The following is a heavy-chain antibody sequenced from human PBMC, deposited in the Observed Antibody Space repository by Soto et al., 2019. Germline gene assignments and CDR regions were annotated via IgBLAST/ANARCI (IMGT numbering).Heavy chain of an antibody. J-gene: IGHJ6*02. CDR2: IDPSDSYT. CDR3: ARRGGMYSSSSERGYYYYGMDV. D-gene: IGHD6-6*01. V-gene: IGHV5-10-1*01. CDR1: GYSFTSYW. Sequence: GESLTISCKGSGYSFTSYWISWVRQMPGKGLEWMGRIDPSDSYTNYSPSFQGHVTISADKSISTAYLQWSSLKASDTAMYYCARRGGMYSSSSERGYYYYGMDVWGQGTTVTVSS.